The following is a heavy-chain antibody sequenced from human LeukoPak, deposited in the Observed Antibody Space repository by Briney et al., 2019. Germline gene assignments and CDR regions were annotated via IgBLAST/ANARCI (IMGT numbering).Heavy chain of an antibody. CDR3: ASTGGGYVFGT. CDR2: VSYSGAT. D-gene: IGHD5-12*01. CDR1: GGSINTFY. V-gene: IGHV4-59*08. J-gene: IGHJ5*02. Sequence: PSETLSLTCTVSGGSINTFYWSWIRQPPGKGLEWIGDVSYSGATVYSPSLKSRVTILLDTSKKEFSLKLSSVTAADTAVYYCASTGGGYVFGTWGQGTLVTVSS.